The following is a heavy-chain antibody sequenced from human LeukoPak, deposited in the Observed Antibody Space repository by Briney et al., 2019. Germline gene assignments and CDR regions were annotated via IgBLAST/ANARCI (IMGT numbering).Heavy chain of an antibody. D-gene: IGHD2-15*01. CDR1: GGSISSNC. CDR2: IYYSGNT. CDR3: ARGGWSLDY. J-gene: IGHJ4*02. V-gene: IGHV4-59*01. Sequence: SETLSLTCTVSGGSISSNCWSWIRQPPGKGLESIGYIYYSGNTNYNPSLKSRVTMSVDTSKNQFSLKLSSVTAADTAVYYCARGGWSLDYWGQGTLVTVSS.